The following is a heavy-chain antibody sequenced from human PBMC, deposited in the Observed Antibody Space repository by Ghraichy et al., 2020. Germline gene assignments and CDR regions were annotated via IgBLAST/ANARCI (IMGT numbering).Heavy chain of an antibody. Sequence: SQTLSLTCTVSGGSISSYYWSWIRQPPGKGLEWIGYIYYSGSTNYNPSLKSRVTISVDTSKNQFSLKLSSVTAADTAVYYCARGGATTNFDYWGQGTLVTVSS. CDR3: ARGGATTNFDY. CDR2: IYYSGST. J-gene: IGHJ4*02. D-gene: IGHD5-24*01. CDR1: GGSISSYY. V-gene: IGHV4-59*01.